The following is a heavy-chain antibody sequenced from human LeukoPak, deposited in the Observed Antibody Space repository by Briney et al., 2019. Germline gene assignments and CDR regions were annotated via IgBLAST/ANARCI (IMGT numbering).Heavy chain of an antibody. CDR3: IVFGDSNH. CDR2: THSSGGT. J-gene: IGHJ5*02. CDR1: GFTGSHNY. D-gene: IGHD4-17*01. Sequence: PGGSLRLSCAASGFTGSHNYMSWVRQAPGKGLERVSATHSSGGTYYADSVKGRFTISRDTSKNTLYLQINSLSVEDTAVYYCIVFGDSNHWGQGTLVTVSS. V-gene: IGHV3-53*01.